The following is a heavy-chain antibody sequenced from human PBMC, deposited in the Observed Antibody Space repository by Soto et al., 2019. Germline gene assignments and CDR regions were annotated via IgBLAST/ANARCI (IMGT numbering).Heavy chain of an antibody. CDR1: GGSISSGGYY. CDR2: IYYSGST. Sequence: QVQLQESGPGLVKPSQTLSLTCTVSGGSISSGGYYWSWIRQHPGKGLEWIGYIYYSGSTYYNPDIKTRVTISVVTAKNQCSLKRSSVTAADTAVYYCARYCSGGSWYPCAFDIWGQGTMVTFCS. J-gene: IGHJ3*02. CDR3: ARYCSGGSWYPCAFDI. V-gene: IGHV4-31*03. D-gene: IGHD2-15*01.